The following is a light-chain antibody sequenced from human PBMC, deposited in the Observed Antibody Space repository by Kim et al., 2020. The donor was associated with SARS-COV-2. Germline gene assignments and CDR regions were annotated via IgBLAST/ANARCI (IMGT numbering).Light chain of an antibody. J-gene: IGKJ4*01. V-gene: IGKV3D-7*01. CDR2: GAS. CDR3: QQDYNLPPGLT. Sequence: PGGSVTLSCRASQSVSSSYLTWYQQKPGQAPRLLIYGASTRATSIPARFSGSGSGTDFTLTISSLQPEDFAVYYCQQDYNLPPGLTFGGGTKLEIK. CDR1: QSVSSSY.